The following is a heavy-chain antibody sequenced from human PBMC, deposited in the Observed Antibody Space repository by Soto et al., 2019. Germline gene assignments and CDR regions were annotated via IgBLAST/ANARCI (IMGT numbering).Heavy chain of an antibody. J-gene: IGHJ6*02. Sequence: GGSLRLSCAASGFSFSDYSMNWVRQAPGKGLEWVSYISSSSSTIYYADSVKGRFTISRDNAKNSLYLQMNSLRDEDTAVYYCARELNDFWSGRYYYYGMDVWGQGTTVTVSS. V-gene: IGHV3-48*02. CDR3: ARELNDFWSGRYYYYGMDV. CDR2: ISSSSSTI. D-gene: IGHD3-3*01. CDR1: GFSFSDYS.